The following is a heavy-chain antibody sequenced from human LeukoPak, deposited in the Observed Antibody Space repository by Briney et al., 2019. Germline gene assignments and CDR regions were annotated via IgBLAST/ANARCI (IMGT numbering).Heavy chain of an antibody. CDR3: ASADRPGRVYYYYYGMDV. CDR1: GFTFSSYA. D-gene: IGHD3/OR15-3a*01. J-gene: IGHJ6*02. CDR2: ISSSSSYI. V-gene: IGHV3-21*01. Sequence: GGSLRLSCAASGFTFSSYAMSWVRQAPGKGLEWVSSISSSSSYIYYADSVKGRFTISRDNAKNSLYLQMNSLRAEDTAVYYCASADRPGRVYYYYYGMDVWGQGTTVTVSS.